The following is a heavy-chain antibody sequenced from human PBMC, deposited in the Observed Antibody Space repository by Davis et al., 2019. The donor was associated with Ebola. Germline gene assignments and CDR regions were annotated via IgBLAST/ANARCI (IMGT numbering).Heavy chain of an antibody. CDR2: ISGGGRTI. D-gene: IGHD2-8*01. CDR1: GFTFSDYY. V-gene: IGHV3-11*04. CDR3: ARLYCTDGVCYLDY. J-gene: IGHJ4*02. Sequence: GESLKISCAASGFTFSDYYMSWIRQAPGKGLEWVSYISGGGRTIYYADSVKGRFTISRDNAKNSLYLQMNSLRAEDTAVYYCARLYCTDGVCYLDYWGQGTLVTVSS.